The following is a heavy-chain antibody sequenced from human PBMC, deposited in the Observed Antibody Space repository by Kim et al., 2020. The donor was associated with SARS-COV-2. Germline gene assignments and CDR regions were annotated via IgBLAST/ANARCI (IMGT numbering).Heavy chain of an antibody. V-gene: IGHV3-74*01. CDR3: VASLGDY. CDR2: GGKIT. J-gene: IGHJ4*02. Sequence: GGKITTYAGSVKGRFTISRDNAKNTLYLQMNSLGAEDTAVYYCVASLGDYWGQGPWSPSPQ. D-gene: IGHD5-12*01.